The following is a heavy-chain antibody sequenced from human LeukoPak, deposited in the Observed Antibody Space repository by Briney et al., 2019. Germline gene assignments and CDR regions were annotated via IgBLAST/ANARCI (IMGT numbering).Heavy chain of an antibody. CDR1: GYTFTGYY. D-gene: IGHD6-13*01. CDR3: ARAVAAAGMNAFDI. CDR2: INPNSGGT. Sequence: ASVKVSCKASGYTFTGYYMHWVRQAPGQGLEWMGWINPNSGGTNYAQKFQGWVTMTTDTSTSTAYMELRSLRSDDTAVYYCARAVAAAGMNAFDIWGQGTMVTVSS. V-gene: IGHV1-2*04. J-gene: IGHJ3*02.